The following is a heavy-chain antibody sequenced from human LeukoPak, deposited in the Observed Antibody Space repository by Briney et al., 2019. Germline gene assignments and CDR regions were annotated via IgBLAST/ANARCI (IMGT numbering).Heavy chain of an antibody. CDR2: LRYDGGNT. D-gene: IGHD2-2*01. Sequence: GGSLRLSCVASGFIFSNCAMQWVRQAPGMGLEWVAFLRYDGGNTYYADSVKGRFTISRDNSKNTMYLQMNSLNAEDTAVYYCAKDEVVPGYYYTDVWGRGTTVTISS. V-gene: IGHV3-30*02. J-gene: IGHJ6*03. CDR1: GFIFSNCA. CDR3: AKDEVVPGYYYTDV.